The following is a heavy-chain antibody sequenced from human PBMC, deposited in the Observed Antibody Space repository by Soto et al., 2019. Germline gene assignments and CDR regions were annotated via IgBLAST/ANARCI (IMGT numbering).Heavy chain of an antibody. V-gene: IGHV1-18*01. Sequence: QVQLVQSGAEVKKPGASVKVSCKASGYTFTSYGISWVRQAPGQGLEWMGWISTYNGNTKYAQKLQGRVTMTTDTATRTAYMELRGLRSDDTAVFYCAREMVRGVGSDYWGQGTLVTVSS. CDR1: GYTFTSYG. CDR3: AREMVRGVGSDY. D-gene: IGHD3-10*01. J-gene: IGHJ4*02. CDR2: ISTYNGNT.